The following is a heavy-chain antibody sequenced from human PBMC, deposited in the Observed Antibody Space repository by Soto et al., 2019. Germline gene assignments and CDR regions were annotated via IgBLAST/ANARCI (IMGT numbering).Heavy chain of an antibody. CDR2: MNPNSGNT. CDR3: AREHSSSWRFDY. D-gene: IGHD6-13*01. Sequence: QVQLVQSGAEVKKPGASVKVSCKASGYTFTSYDINWVRQATGQGLEWMGWMNPNSGNTVYAQKFQGRVTMTRNTSISTAYMELSTLRSEDTAVYYCAREHSSSWRFDYWGQGTLVTVSS. V-gene: IGHV1-8*01. CDR1: GYTFTSYD. J-gene: IGHJ4*02.